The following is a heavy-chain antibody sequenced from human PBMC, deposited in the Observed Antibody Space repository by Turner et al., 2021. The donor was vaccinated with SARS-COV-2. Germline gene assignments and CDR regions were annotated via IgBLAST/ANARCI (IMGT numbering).Heavy chain of an antibody. Sequence: QVQLVESGGGVVQPGRSLRLSCAASGFTFSSYGMPWVRQAPGKGLEWVAVISYDGSNKYYAGSVKGRFTISRDNSKNTLYLQMNSLRAEDTAVYYCAKNPGPYCSGGSCYSGELDYWGQGTLVTVSS. CDR3: AKNPGPYCSGGSCYSGELDY. CDR1: GFTFSSYG. D-gene: IGHD2-15*01. J-gene: IGHJ4*02. V-gene: IGHV3-30*18. CDR2: ISYDGSNK.